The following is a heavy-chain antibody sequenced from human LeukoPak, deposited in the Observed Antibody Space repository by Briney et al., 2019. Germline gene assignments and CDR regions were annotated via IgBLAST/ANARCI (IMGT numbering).Heavy chain of an antibody. CDR2: INPNSGGT. CDR1: GYTFTGYY. D-gene: IGHD3-10*01. Sequence: GASVKVSCNASGYTFTGYYMHWVRQAPGQGLEWMGWINPNSGGTNYAQKFQGRVTMTRDTSISTAYMELSRLRSDDTAVYYCGLWFGEPDAFDIWGQGTMVTVSS. J-gene: IGHJ3*02. CDR3: GLWFGEPDAFDI. V-gene: IGHV1-2*02.